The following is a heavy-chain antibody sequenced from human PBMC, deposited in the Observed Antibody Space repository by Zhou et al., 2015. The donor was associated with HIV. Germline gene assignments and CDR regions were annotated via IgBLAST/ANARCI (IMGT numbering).Heavy chain of an antibody. CDR1: GFTFDDYA. Sequence: EVQLVESGGGLVQPGRSLRLSCAASGFTFDDYAMHWVRQAPGKGLEWVSRIDNDASRTDYADSVKGRFTISRDNAKSTLYLQMNSLRGEDTAMYYCARGLIGASVGHDYWGQGTLVTVSS. J-gene: IGHJ4*02. CDR2: IDNDASRT. V-gene: IGHV3-9*01. CDR3: ARGLIGASVGHDY. D-gene: IGHD2-21*01.